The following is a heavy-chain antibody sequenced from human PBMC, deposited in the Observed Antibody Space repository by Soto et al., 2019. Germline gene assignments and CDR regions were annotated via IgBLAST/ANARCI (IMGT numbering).Heavy chain of an antibody. V-gene: IGHV3-74*01. D-gene: IGHD2-15*01. Sequence: EVQLVESGGGLVQPGGSLRLSCAASGFTFSNYWMYWVRQAPGKGLVWVSRINSDGSGSSYADSVKGRLTTSRDNVKNALYLQRDSVRAEDTAVYYCARRDCVGGTCYSMARSFYYYMDGWGKGTRVNVFS. CDR2: INSDGSGS. CDR1: GFTFSNYW. J-gene: IGHJ6*03. CDR3: ARRDCVGGTCYSMARSFYYYMDG.